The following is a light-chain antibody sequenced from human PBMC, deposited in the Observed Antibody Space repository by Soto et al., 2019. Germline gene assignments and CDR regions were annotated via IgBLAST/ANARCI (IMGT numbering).Light chain of an antibody. V-gene: IGKV3-15*01. J-gene: IGKJ4*01. Sequence: EIVMTQSPATLSVSPGERATLSCRASQSVSSNLAWYQQKPGQAPRLLIYGSSTRATGVPARFSGSGSGTEFTLTLNSLQSEDFAVYYCQQYNKWPLTFGGGTKVEIK. CDR1: QSVSSN. CDR2: GSS. CDR3: QQYNKWPLT.